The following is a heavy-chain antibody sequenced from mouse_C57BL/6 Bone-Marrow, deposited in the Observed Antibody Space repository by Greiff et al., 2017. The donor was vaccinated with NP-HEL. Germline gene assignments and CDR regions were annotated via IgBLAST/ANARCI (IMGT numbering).Heavy chain of an antibody. D-gene: IGHD2-3*01. CDR2: INPGSGGT. Sequence: QVQLQQSGAELVRPGTSVKVSCKASGYAFTNYLIEWVKQRPGQGLEWIGVINPGSGGTNYNEKFKGKATLTADKSSSTAYMQLSSLTSEDSAVYFCAISGYYVPYAMDYWGQGTSVTVSS. CDR3: AISGYYVPYAMDY. CDR1: GYAFTNYL. V-gene: IGHV1-54*01. J-gene: IGHJ4*01.